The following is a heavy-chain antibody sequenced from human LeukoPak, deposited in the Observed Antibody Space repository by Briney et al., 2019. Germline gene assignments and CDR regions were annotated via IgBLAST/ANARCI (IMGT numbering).Heavy chain of an antibody. D-gene: IGHD6-19*01. J-gene: IGHJ6*02. V-gene: IGHV1-18*01. CDR1: GYTFTSYG. CDR3: ARDSGRYSSGWESGYYYGMDV. CDR2: ISAYNGNT. Sequence: ASVKVSCKASGYTFTSYGISWVRQAPGQGLEWMGWISAYNGNTNYAQKLQGRVTMTTDTSTSTAYMELSSLRSEDTAVYYCARDSGRYSSGWESGYYYGMDVWGQGTTVTVSS.